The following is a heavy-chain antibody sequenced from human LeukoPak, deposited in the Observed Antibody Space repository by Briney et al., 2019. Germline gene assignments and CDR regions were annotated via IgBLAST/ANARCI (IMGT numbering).Heavy chain of an antibody. CDR2: ISSSSSYT. CDR1: GFTFSDYY. J-gene: IGHJ6*02. CDR3: AKGSTSWDYYYGMDV. Sequence: GGSLRLSCAASGFTFSDYYMSWIRQAPGKGLEWVSYISSSSSYTNYADSVKGRFTISRDNSKNTLYLQMDSLRAEDTAVYYCAKGSTSWDYYYGMDVWGQGTTVTVSS. V-gene: IGHV3-11*05. D-gene: IGHD2-2*01.